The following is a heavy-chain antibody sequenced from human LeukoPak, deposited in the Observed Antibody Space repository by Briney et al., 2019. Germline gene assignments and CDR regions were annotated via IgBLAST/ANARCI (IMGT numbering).Heavy chain of an antibody. Sequence: PSETLSLTCTVSGGSISSYYWSWIRQPPGKGLEWIGYIYYSGSTNYNPSLKSRVTISVDTSKNQFSLKLSSVTAADTAVYYCARGVDGDRYVFDYWGQGTLVTVSS. V-gene: IGHV4-59*01. J-gene: IGHJ4*02. CDR3: ARGVDGDRYVFDY. CDR1: GGSISSYY. D-gene: IGHD4-17*01. CDR2: IYYSGST.